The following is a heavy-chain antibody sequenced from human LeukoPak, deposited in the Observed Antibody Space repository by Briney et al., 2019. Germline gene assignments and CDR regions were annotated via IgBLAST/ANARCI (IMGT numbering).Heavy chain of an antibody. V-gene: IGHV3-7*03. CDR3: ARGAANLVS. J-gene: IGHJ5*02. CDR1: GFTFSNYW. Sequence: GESLRLSCAASGFTFSNYWMSWVRQAPGKGLEWVANIRKDGSERNHVDSVKGRFTISRDDAKNSLYLQMNSLRVEDTAIYYCARGAANLVSWGRGTLVTVSS. D-gene: IGHD2-15*01. CDR2: IRKDGSER.